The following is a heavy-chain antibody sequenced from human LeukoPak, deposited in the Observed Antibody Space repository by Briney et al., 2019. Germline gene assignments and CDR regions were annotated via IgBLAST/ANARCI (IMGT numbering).Heavy chain of an antibody. J-gene: IGHJ4*02. CDR2: ISAYNVNT. D-gene: IGHD3-22*01. CDR1: DYTLTSYG. CDR3: ARPVYYDKSGYYHMDY. Sequence: ASVKVSCKASDYTLTSYGVSWVRQAPGQGLEWMGWISAYNVNTNSAQKFKGRVTMTTDTSTSTAYMEVRSLRLDDTAVYYCARPVYYDKSGYYHMDYWGQGTLVTVTS. V-gene: IGHV1-18*01.